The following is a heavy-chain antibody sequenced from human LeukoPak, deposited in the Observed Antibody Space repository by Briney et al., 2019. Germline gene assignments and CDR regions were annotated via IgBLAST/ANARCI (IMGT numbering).Heavy chain of an antibody. V-gene: IGHV4-30-4*01. CDR3: ARDQGHIAAATQYYFDY. CDR2: IYYSGST. CDR1: GGSISSGDYY. J-gene: IGHJ4*02. Sequence: PSETLSLTCTVSGGSISSGDYYWSWIRQPPGKGLEWIGYIYYSGSTYYNPSLKSRVTISVDTSKNQFSLKLSSVTAADTAVYYCARDQGHIAAATQYYFDYWGQGTLVTVSS. D-gene: IGHD6-13*01.